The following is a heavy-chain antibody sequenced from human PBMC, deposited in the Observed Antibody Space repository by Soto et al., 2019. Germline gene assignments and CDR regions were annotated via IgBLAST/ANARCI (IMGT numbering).Heavy chain of an antibody. J-gene: IGHJ5*02. Sequence: ASVKLSCKASGYTLANNDTSWVRQGTGQGLEWMGWMNPNSGNTRYHQQFQGRVTTTRNTSTSTARLDLRSLRPDDTAIYYCARMATSGTLNWFDPWGQGTLVTVSS. CDR2: MNPNSGNT. V-gene: IGHV1-8*01. CDR3: ARMATSGTLNWFDP. CDR1: GYTLANND.